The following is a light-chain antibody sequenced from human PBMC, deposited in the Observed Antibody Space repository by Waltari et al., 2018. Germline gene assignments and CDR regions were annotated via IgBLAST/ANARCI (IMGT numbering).Light chain of an antibody. V-gene: IGKV1-27*01. J-gene: IGKJ1*01. Sequence: DIQMTQSPSSLSASVGDRVTIPCRASKGISNYLAWYQQKPGKVPKLLIYAASTLQSGVPSRFSGSGSGTDFTLTISSLQPEDVATYYCQKYNSAPRTFGQGTKVEFK. CDR1: KGISNY. CDR2: AAS. CDR3: QKYNSAPRT.